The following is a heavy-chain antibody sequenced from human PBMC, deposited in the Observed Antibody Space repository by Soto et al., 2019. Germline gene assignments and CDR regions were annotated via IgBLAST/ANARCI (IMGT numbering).Heavy chain of an antibody. J-gene: IGHJ4*02. CDR1: GYTFTSYG. CDR2: ISAYNGNT. Sequence: ASVKVSCKASGYTFTSYGISWVRQAPGQGLEWMGWISAYNGNTNYAQKLQGRVTMTTDTSTSTAYMELRSLRSDDTAVYYCARGASYYYDSSGYYLNPYYFDYWGQGTPVTVS. V-gene: IGHV1-18*01. D-gene: IGHD3-22*01. CDR3: ARGASYYYDSSGYYLNPYYFDY.